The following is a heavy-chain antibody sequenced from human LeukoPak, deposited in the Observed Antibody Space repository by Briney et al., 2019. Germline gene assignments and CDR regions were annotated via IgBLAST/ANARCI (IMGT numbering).Heavy chain of an antibody. CDR3: AKVVPAARSSGVY. Sequence: AGGSLRLSCAASGFTFDDYAMHWVRQAPGKGLESLSGISWNSGSIGYADSVKGRFTISRDNAKNSLYLQMNSLRAEDTALYYCAKVVPAARSSGVYWGQGTLVTVSS. J-gene: IGHJ4*02. V-gene: IGHV3-9*01. CDR1: GFTFDDYA. D-gene: IGHD2-2*01. CDR2: ISWNSGSI.